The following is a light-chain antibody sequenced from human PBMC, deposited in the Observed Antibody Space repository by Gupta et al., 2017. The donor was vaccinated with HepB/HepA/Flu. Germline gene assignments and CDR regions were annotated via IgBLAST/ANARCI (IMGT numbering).Light chain of an antibody. CDR2: DVT. J-gene: IGLJ3*02. Sequence: QSALTQPRSVSGSPGPSVTISCTGTSSDVGGYDYVSWYQQHPGKVPKLMIYDVTKRPSGVPDRFSGSKSGNTASLTISGLQAEDEADYYCCSYAGSYTWVFGGGTKLTVL. CDR3: CSYAGSYTWV. CDR1: SSDVGGYDY. V-gene: IGLV2-11*01.